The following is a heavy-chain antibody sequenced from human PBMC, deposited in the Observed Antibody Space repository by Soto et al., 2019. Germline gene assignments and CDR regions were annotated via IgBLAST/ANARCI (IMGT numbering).Heavy chain of an antibody. CDR3: AARPYYYYGLDV. CDR1: GGSIATPVYY. Sequence: SETRSRTWTVSGGSIATPVYYWSGIRQPPGKAPEWIGYVYHNGNAYPKPSLKSRVTISLDGAKNQFSLKMTSVTAADTGLYYCAARPYYYYGLDVWGQGTTVTVSS. J-gene: IGHJ6*02. CDR2: VYHNGNA. V-gene: IGHV4-30-2*01.